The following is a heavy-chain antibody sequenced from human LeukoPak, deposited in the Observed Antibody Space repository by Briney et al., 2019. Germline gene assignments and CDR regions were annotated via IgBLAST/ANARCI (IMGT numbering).Heavy chain of an antibody. Sequence: GGSLRLSCAASGFTFTNYWMSWVRQAPGKGLEWVAVISYDGSNKYYADSVKGRFTISRDNSKNTLYLQMNSLRAEDTAVYYCAKDWQQQCLDYWGQGTLVTVSS. J-gene: IGHJ4*02. CDR1: GFTFTNYW. CDR3: AKDWQQQCLDY. D-gene: IGHD6-13*01. CDR2: ISYDGSNK. V-gene: IGHV3-30*18.